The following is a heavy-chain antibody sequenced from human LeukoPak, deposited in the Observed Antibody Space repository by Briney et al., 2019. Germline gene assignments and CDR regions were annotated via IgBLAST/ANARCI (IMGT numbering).Heavy chain of an antibody. CDR1: GFIFSNYW. Sequence: GGSLRLSCAASGFIFSNYWMSWVRQAPGKGLVWVSCLESDGSRTTYADSVKGRFTISRDNAKNTLDLQMNSLRAEDTDIYYCVRGTAANPGILDYWGQGTLVTVSS. J-gene: IGHJ4*02. D-gene: IGHD2-2*01. CDR2: LESDGSRT. V-gene: IGHV3-74*01. CDR3: VRGTAANPGILDY.